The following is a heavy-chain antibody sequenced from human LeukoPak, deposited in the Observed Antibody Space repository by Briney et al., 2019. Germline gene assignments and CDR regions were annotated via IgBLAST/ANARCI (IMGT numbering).Heavy chain of an antibody. CDR3: ARAWDQCGGDCPGAFDI. CDR1: GFTFSSYA. V-gene: IGHV3-64*01. Sequence: GGSLRLSCAASGFTFSSYAMHWVRQAPGKGLEYVSAISSNGGSTYYANSVKGRFTISRDNSKNTLYLQMGSLRAEDMAVYYCARAWDQCGGDCPGAFDIWGQGTMVTVSS. J-gene: IGHJ3*02. D-gene: IGHD2-21*02. CDR2: ISSNGGST.